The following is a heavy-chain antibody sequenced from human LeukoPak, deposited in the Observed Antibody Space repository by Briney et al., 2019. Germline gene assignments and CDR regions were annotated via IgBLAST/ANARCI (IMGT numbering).Heavy chain of an antibody. Sequence: PGGSLRLSCAASGFTFDDYAMHWVRQAPGKGLEWVSGISWNSGSIGYADSVKGRFTISRDNAKNSLYLQMNSLRAEDTALYYCAKDRVLRYFDWLFDYWGQGTLVTVSS. J-gene: IGHJ4*02. CDR2: ISWNSGSI. V-gene: IGHV3-9*01. CDR1: GFTFDDYA. D-gene: IGHD3-9*01. CDR3: AKDRVLRYFDWLFDY.